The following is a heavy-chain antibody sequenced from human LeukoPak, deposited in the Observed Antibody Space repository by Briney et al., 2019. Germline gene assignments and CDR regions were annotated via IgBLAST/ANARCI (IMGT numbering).Heavy chain of an antibody. Sequence: SETLSITCAVYGGSFSGYYWSWIRQPPGKGLEWIGEINHSGSTNYNPSLKSRVTISVDTSKNQFSLKLSSLTAADTAVYYCARGAGYAIGYWGQGTLVTVSS. D-gene: IGHD5-12*01. J-gene: IGHJ4*02. V-gene: IGHV4-34*01. CDR1: GGSFSGYY. CDR2: INHSGST. CDR3: ARGAGYAIGY.